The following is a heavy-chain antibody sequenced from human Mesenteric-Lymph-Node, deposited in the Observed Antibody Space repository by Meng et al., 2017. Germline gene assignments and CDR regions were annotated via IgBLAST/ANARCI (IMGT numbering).Heavy chain of an antibody. V-gene: IGHV3-23*01. Sequence: GGSLRLSCAASGFSFSNNAMSWVRQGPGKGLEWVSTITAGSDNTFYADSAKGRFTISRDNSKNMVYLQVSSLRAEDTAVYYCARDHGTSKWFYYWGQGMLVTVSS. J-gene: IGHJ4*02. CDR2: ITAGSDNT. CDR3: ARDHGTSKWFYY. CDR1: GFSFSNNA. D-gene: IGHD2-2*01.